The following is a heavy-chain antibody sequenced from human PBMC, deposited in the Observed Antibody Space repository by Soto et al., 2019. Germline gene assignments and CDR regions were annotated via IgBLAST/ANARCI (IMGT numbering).Heavy chain of an antibody. V-gene: IGHV3-21*01. J-gene: IGHJ4*02. Sequence: GGSLRLSCAASGFTFSSYSMNWVRQAPGKGLEWVSSISSSSSYIYYADSVKGRFTISRDNAKNSLYLQMNSLRAEDTAVYYCARDLTNTVTHFDYWGQGTLVTVSS. CDR3: ARDLTNTVTHFDY. D-gene: IGHD4-17*01. CDR2: ISSSSSYI. CDR1: GFTFSSYS.